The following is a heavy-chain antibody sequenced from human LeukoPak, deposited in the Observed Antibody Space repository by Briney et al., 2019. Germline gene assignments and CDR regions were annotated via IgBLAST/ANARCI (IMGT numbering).Heavy chain of an antibody. CDR2: IYTSGSP. CDR1: GGSISSGSYS. CDR3: ARAGPYDSSGYYYQYYYYMDD. Sequence: SETLSLTCTVSGGSISSGSYSWSWIRQPAGTGLEWVGRIYTSGSPNYNPSLKSRVTISVDTSKNQFSLKLSSVTAADTAVYYWARAGPYDSSGYYYQYYYYMDDWGKGTTVIISS. D-gene: IGHD3-22*01. V-gene: IGHV4-61*02. J-gene: IGHJ6*03.